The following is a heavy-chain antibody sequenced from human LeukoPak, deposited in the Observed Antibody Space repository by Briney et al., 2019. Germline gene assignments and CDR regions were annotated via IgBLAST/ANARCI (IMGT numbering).Heavy chain of an antibody. CDR3: ARDQTPFY. V-gene: IGHV3-48*02. Sequence: PGGSLRLSCAASGSNFNNYNMNWVRQAPGKGLEWISYITLSSTTIYYADSVKGRFTISRDNAKSSMWLQMNSLRDEDTAVYYCARDQTPFYWGQGSLVTVSS. D-gene: IGHD2-15*01. CDR1: GSNFNNYN. CDR2: ITLSSTTI. J-gene: IGHJ4*02.